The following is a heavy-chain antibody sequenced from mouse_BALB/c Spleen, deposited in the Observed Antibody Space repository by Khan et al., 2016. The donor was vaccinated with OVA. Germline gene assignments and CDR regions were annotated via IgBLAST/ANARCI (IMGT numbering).Heavy chain of an antibody. D-gene: IGHD2-14*01. V-gene: IGHV9-4*02. Sequence: QIQLVQSGPELKKPGETVRISCKASGYTLTTAGIQWVQKMPGKGLKWIGWINTHSGVPKYAEDFKGRFAFSLEISVSTAYLQITNLKNEDTATYCCARGGAAYYRNDGGAMEYWGQGTSVTVSS. CDR2: INTHSGVP. J-gene: IGHJ4*01. CDR1: GYTLTTAG. CDR3: ARGGAAYYRNDGGAMEY.